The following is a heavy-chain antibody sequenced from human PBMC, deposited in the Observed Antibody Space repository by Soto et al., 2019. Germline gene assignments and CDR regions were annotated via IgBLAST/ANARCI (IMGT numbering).Heavy chain of an antibody. CDR3: AREKAATIDY. CDR2: IYYSGST. CDR1: CGSISSGGYY. V-gene: IGHV4-31*03. J-gene: IGHJ4*02. Sequence: SETLSLTCTFSCGSISSGGYYWSWIRQHPGKGLEWIGYIYYSGSTYYNPSLKSRVTISVDTSKNQFSLKLSSVTAADTAVYYCAREKAATIDYWGQGTLVTVSS. D-gene: IGHD2-15*01.